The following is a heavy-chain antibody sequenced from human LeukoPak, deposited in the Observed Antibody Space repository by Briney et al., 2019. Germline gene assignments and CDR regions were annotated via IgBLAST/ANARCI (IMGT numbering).Heavy chain of an antibody. CDR1: GGSISSGSYY. CDR2: IYTSGST. V-gene: IGHV4-61*02. Sequence: PSQTLSLTCTVSGGSISSGSYYWSWIRQPAGKGLEWIGRIYTSGSTNYNPSLKSRVTISVDTSKNQFSPKLSSVTAADTAVYYCARERGGILAAPTYYFDYWGQGTLVTVSS. D-gene: IGHD2-15*01. CDR3: ARERGGILAAPTYYFDY. J-gene: IGHJ4*02.